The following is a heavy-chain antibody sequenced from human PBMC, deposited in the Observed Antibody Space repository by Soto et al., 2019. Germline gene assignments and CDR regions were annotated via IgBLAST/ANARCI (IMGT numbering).Heavy chain of an antibody. Sequence: EVQLLESGGGLVQPGGSLRLSCAASGFTSSSYAMNWVRQAPGKGLEWVSSISGSAEKTYYADSVKGRFTISRDNSKNTLYMEMNSLRAEDTAVYYCAKYQQYDFWSGSSFDYWGQGTTVTVSS. J-gene: IGHJ4*02. CDR2: ISGSAEKT. CDR3: AKYQQYDFWSGSSFDY. CDR1: GFTSSSYA. D-gene: IGHD3-3*01. V-gene: IGHV3-23*01.